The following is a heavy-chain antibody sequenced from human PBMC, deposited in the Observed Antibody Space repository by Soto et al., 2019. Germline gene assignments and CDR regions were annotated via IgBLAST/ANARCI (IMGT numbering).Heavy chain of an antibody. D-gene: IGHD6-19*01. V-gene: IGHV1-69*13. J-gene: IGHJ4*02. CDR3: ARDLDSSGWYLSGPFDY. CDR1: GYTFTSYA. Sequence: SVKVSCKASGYTFTSYAIGWVRQAPGQGLEWMGGIIPIFGTANYAQKFQGRVTITADESTSTAYMELSSLRSEDTAVYYCARDLDSSGWYLSGPFDYWGQGTLVTVSS. CDR2: IIPIFGTA.